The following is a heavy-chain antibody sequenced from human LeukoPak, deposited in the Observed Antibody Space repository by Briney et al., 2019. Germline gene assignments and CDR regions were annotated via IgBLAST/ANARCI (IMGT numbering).Heavy chain of an antibody. CDR1: GFTFSSYS. Sequence: GGSLRLSCAASGFTFSSYSMNWVRQAPGKGLEWVSSISSSSSYIYYADSVKGRFTISRDNAKNSLYLQMNSLRAEDTAVYYCAREGIVGATYGRHPENWFDPWGQGTLVTVSS. CDR3: AREGIVGATYGRHPENWFDP. J-gene: IGHJ5*02. CDR2: ISSSSSYI. D-gene: IGHD1-26*01. V-gene: IGHV3-21*01.